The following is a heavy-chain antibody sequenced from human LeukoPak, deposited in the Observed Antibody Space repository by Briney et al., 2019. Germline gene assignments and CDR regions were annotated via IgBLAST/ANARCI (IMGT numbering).Heavy chain of an antibody. CDR3: ARDRIVGAYNWFDP. Sequence: NRSQTLSLTCAVSGDSFSSNSAAWNWLRQSPSRGLEWLGRTYYRSNWYNDYAVSVKSRITINQDTSKNQFSLQLNSVTPEDTAVYYCARDRIVGAYNWFDPWGQGTLVTVSS. D-gene: IGHD1-26*01. CDR2: TYYRSNWYN. V-gene: IGHV6-1*01. CDR1: GDSFSSNSAA. J-gene: IGHJ5*02.